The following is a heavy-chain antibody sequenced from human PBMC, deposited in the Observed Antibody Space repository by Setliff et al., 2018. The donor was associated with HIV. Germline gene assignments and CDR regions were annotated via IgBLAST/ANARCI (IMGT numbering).Heavy chain of an antibody. V-gene: IGHV4-38-2*01. CDR1: GYSISSGYY. Sequence: PSETLSLTCAVSGYSISSGYYWGWIRQPPGKGLEWIGSIYHNGNTYYNPSLRSRVTISVDTSKNQFSLKLSSVSVADTAVYYCVRHLHPRYGMDVWGQGTTVTVSS. CDR2: IYHNGNT. CDR3: VRHLHPRYGMDV. J-gene: IGHJ6*02.